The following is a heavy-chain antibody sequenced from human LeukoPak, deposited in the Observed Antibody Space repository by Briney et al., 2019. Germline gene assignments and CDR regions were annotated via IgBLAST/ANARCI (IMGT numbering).Heavy chain of an antibody. D-gene: IGHD6-13*01. CDR2: IKQDGSEK. Sequence: AGGSLRLSCAASGFTFSSYWMSWVSQAPGKGLEWVANIKQDGSEKYYVDSVKGRFTISRDNAKNSLYLQMNSLRAEDTAVYYCARGPGIAAAGTSWYFDHWGRGTLVTVSS. J-gene: IGHJ2*01. CDR3: ARGPGIAAAGTSWYFDH. V-gene: IGHV3-7*01. CDR1: GFTFSSYW.